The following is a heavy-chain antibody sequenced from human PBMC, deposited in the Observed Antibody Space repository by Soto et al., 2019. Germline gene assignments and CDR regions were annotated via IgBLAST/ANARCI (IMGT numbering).Heavy chain of an antibody. CDR3: ATFWSGYYAFDY. CDR2: INHSGST. J-gene: IGHJ4*02. CDR1: GGSFSGYY. D-gene: IGHD3-3*01. Sequence: PSETLSLTCAVYGGSFSGYYWSWIRQPPGKGLEWIGEINHSGSTNYNPSLKSRVTISVDTSKNQFSLKLSSVTAADTAVYYCATFWSGYYAFDYWGQGTLVTVSS. V-gene: IGHV4-34*01.